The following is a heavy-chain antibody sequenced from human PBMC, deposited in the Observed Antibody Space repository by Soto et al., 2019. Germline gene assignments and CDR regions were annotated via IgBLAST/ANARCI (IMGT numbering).Heavy chain of an antibody. Sequence: VGSLRLSCAASGFIFANYGMHWVRQAPGKGLEWVALITYEGSNKYYADAVKGRFTISRDNAKNMVSLQMDSLGAEDTAVYYCAKARGANNWANYYGLDVWGQGTTVTVSS. V-gene: IGHV3-30*18. CDR1: GFIFANYG. D-gene: IGHD1-1*01. J-gene: IGHJ6*02. CDR2: ITYEGSNK. CDR3: AKARGANNWANYYGLDV.